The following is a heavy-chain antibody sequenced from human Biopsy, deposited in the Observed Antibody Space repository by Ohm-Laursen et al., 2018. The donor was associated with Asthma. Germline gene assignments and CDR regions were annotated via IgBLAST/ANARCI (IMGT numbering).Heavy chain of an antibody. CDR1: GFRFSDYD. Sequence: SLRLSCAASGFRFSDYDMNWVRQAPGKGLEWVATISSSSGSRDYADSVKGRFTISRSSSNTVYLQMKWLRAEDSAIYYCARIAMFSTTAFGPYYIYKMDVWGQGTTVTVSS. V-gene: IGHV3-23*01. D-gene: IGHD2-21*01. CDR3: ARIAMFSTTAFGPYYIYKMDV. J-gene: IGHJ6*02. CDR2: ISSSSGSR.